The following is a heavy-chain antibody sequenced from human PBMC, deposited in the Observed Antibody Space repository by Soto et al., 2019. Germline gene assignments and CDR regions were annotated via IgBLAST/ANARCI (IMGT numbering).Heavy chain of an antibody. CDR1: GGSISSSSYY. Sequence: QRQLQKSGPGLVKPSETLSLTGTVSGGSISSSSYYWGWILQPPGKGLEWIGSIYYSGSTYYNPSLKSRVTLSVDTSKNQFSLKLSSVAAADTAVYYCARQSYDFWSGYSHSDYWGQGTLVTVSS. J-gene: IGHJ4*02. D-gene: IGHD3-3*01. V-gene: IGHV4-39*01. CDR3: ARQSYDFWSGYSHSDY. CDR2: IYYSGST.